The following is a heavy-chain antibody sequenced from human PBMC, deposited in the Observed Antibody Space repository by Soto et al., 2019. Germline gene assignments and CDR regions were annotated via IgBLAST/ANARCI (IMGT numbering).Heavy chain of an antibody. CDR1: GFTFSSYW. V-gene: IGHV3-7*01. CDR2: IKQDGSEK. J-gene: IGHJ6*03. Sequence: GGSLRLSCAASGFTFSSYWMSWVRQAPGKGLEWVANIKQDGSEKYYVDSVKGRFTISRDNAKNSLYLQMNSLRAEDTAVYYCARRSTQKYYYYYYMDVWGKGTTVTVSS. CDR3: ARRSTQKYYYYYYMDV. D-gene: IGHD2-2*01.